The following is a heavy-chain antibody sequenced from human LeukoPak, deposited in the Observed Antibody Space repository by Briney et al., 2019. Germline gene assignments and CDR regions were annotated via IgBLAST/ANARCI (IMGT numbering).Heavy chain of an antibody. CDR3: AKGSRPGYSYGPREYYYYMDV. Sequence: GGSLRLSCAASGFTFSSYGMSWVRQAPGKGLEWVSAISGSGGSTFYADSVKGRFTISRDNSKNTLYLQMNSLRAEDTAVYYCAKGSRPGYSYGPREYYYYMDVWGKGTTVTVSS. V-gene: IGHV3-23*01. J-gene: IGHJ6*03. CDR1: GFTFSSYG. CDR2: ISGSGGST. D-gene: IGHD5-18*01.